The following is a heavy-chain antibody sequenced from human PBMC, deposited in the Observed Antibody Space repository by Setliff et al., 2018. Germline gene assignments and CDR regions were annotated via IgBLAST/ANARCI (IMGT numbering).Heavy chain of an antibody. CDR1: GYSFTSYW. Sequence: PGESLTISCKGSGYSFTSYWIAWVRQMPGKGLEWMGIIYPGDPDTRYSPSFQGQVTISADRSTRTAYLQWSSLKASDTAFYYCARSDYGDYFAWDSYGMDVWGQGTTVTVSS. CDR3: ARSDYGDYFAWDSYGMDV. J-gene: IGHJ6*02. D-gene: IGHD4-17*01. CDR2: IYPGDPDT. V-gene: IGHV5-51*01.